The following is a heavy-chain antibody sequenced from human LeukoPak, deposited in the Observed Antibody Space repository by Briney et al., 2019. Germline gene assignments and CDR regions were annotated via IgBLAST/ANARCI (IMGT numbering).Heavy chain of an antibody. CDR1: GFTFSSYW. CDR3: ARGDSSVVPAAKGFDY. J-gene: IGHJ4*02. V-gene: IGHV3-74*01. D-gene: IGHD2-2*01. CDR2: INSDGSST. Sequence: GGSLRLSCAASGFTFSSYWTHWVRQAPGKGLVWVSRINSDGSSTSYADSVKGRFTISRDNAKNTLYLQMNSLRAEDTAVYYCARGDSSVVPAAKGFDYWGQGTLVTVSS.